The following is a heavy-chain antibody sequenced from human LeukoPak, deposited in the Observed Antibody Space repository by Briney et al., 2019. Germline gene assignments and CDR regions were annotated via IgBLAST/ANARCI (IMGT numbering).Heavy chain of an antibody. V-gene: IGHV3-7*01. D-gene: IGHD2/OR15-2a*01. Sequence: PGGSLRLSCVASGFTFSNYWMSWVRQAPGKGLEWVANIVEDGSEKSYVDSVKGRFTISRDNAKNSVSLQMDSLRAEDTAVYYCGRRSYPIEYWGQGILVTVSS. CDR3: GRRSYPIEY. CDR1: GFTFSNYW. J-gene: IGHJ4*02. CDR2: IVEDGSEK.